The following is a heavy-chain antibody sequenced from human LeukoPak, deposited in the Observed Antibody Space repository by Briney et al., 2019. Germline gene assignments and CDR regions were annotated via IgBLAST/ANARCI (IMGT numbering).Heavy chain of an antibody. CDR3: ASAAVWLAFDN. CDR2: IHYSGTT. D-gene: IGHD3-10*01. CDR1: GXSITSYY. Sequence: SEALSLTPTLSGXSITSYYSSWIRPPPGKGQEWIGYIHYSGTTNYNPSLKSRVPISVDTSQNKFSLKLTSVTAADTAVYRCASAAVWLAFDNWGQGTLVTVSS. V-gene: IGHV4-59*08. J-gene: IGHJ4*02.